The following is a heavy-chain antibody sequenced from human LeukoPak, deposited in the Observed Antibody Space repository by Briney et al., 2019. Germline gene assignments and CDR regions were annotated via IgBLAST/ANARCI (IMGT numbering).Heavy chain of an antibody. J-gene: IGHJ4*02. CDR1: GFTFSSYG. V-gene: IGHV3-30*03. CDR3: ARWIRYFDWFPNRYFDY. Sequence: PGRSLRLSCAASGFTFSSYGMHWVRQAPGKGLEWVAVISYDGSNKYYADSVKGRFTISRDNSKNTLYLQMNSLRAEDTAVYYCARWIRYFDWFPNRYFDYWGQGTLVTVSS. CDR2: ISYDGSNK. D-gene: IGHD3-9*01.